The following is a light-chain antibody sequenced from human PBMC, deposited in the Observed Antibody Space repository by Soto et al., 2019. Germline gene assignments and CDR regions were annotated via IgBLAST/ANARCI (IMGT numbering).Light chain of an antibody. CDR3: QQYNSFTT. J-gene: IGKJ1*01. CDR1: QTVTKW. V-gene: IGKV1-5*01. CDR2: DAS. Sequence: DIQMTQSPSTLAASVGDRVTITCRASQTVTKWMAWYQQKQGKAPKLLIYDASKLQSGVPSRFSGSGSGTEFTLTISSLQPEDFAVYVCQQYNSFTTFGQGTKVDIK.